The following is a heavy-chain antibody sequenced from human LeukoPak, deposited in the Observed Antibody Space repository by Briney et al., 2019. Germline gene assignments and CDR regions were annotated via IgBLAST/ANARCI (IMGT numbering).Heavy chain of an antibody. CDR2: ISSSSSTI. V-gene: IGHV3-48*04. J-gene: IGHJ5*02. CDR3: ARDPRYCSSTSCYKGNWFDP. Sequence: GGSLRLSCAASGFTFSSYSMNWVRQAPGKGLEWVSYISSSSSTIYYADSVKGRFTISRDNAKNSLYLQMNSLRAEDTAVYYCARDPRYCSSTSCYKGNWFDPWGQGTLVTVSS. D-gene: IGHD2-2*02. CDR1: GFTFSSYS.